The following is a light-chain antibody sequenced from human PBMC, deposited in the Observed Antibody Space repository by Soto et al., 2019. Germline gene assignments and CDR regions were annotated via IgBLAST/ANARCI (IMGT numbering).Light chain of an antibody. CDR3: QQRSNWPPNT. Sequence: EIVLTRSPATLSLSPGERATLSCRASQSVSSYLAWYQQKPGQAPSLLIYDASNRATGIPARFSGSGSGTEFTLTISILGPEDFAVYYCQQRSNWPPNTFGQGTRLEIK. J-gene: IGKJ5*01. CDR1: QSVSSY. CDR2: DAS. V-gene: IGKV3-11*01.